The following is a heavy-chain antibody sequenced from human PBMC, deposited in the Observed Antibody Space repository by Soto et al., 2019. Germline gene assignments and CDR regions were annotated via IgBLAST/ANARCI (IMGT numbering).Heavy chain of an antibody. CDR2: MSYDGSNK. CDR3: ATRSYYYFDY. V-gene: IGHV3-30*03. Sequence: QVQLVESRGGVVQPGRSLRLSCAASGFTFSSYGMHWVRQAPGKGLEWVALMSYDGSNKYYADSVKGRFTISRDNSKNTLYLQMNSLRGEDTAVYYCATRSYYYFDYWGQGTLVTVSS. D-gene: IGHD1-26*01. J-gene: IGHJ4*02. CDR1: GFTFSSYG.